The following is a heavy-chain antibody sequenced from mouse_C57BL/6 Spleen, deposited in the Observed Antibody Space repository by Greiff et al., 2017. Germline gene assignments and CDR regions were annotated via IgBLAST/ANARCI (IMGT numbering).Heavy chain of an antibody. CDR1: GFTFSDYY. V-gene: IGHV5-16*01. J-gene: IGHJ1*03. Sequence: EVKLMESEGGLVQPGSSMKLSCTASGFTFSDYYMAWVRQVPEKGLEWVANINYDGSSTYYLDSLKSRFIISRDNAKNILYLQLSSLKSEDTATXYCARSPLYYGSSSWYFDVWGTGTTVTVSS. CDR3: ARSPLYYGSSSWYFDV. CDR2: INYDGSST. D-gene: IGHD1-1*01.